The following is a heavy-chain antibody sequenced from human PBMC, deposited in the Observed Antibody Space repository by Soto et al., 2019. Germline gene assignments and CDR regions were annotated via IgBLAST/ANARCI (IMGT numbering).Heavy chain of an antibody. J-gene: IGHJ3*02. CDR2: ISYDGSNK. CDR3: AKDSHPLSSGYPNGDAFDI. D-gene: IGHD3-3*01. Sequence: QVQLVESGGGVVQPGRSLRLSCAASGFTFSSYGMHWVRQAPGKGREWVAVISYDGSNKYYADSVKGRFTISRDNSKNTLYLQMNSLRAEDTAVYYCAKDSHPLSSGYPNGDAFDIWGQGTMVTVSS. V-gene: IGHV3-30*18. CDR1: GFTFSSYG.